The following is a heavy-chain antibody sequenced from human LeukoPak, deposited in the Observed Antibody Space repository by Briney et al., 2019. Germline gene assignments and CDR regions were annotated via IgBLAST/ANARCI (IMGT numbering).Heavy chain of an antibody. V-gene: IGHV3-23*01. D-gene: IGHD2-21*02. CDR3: AKARSLTCGGDCYQIDY. J-gene: IGHJ4*02. Sequence: GGSLRLSCVASGFTFSSFAINWVRQAPGKGLEWVSGISGSGYTTYYADPARGRFSISRDNSRNTLSLQMSSLRAEDTAVYYCAKARSLTCGGDCYQIDYWGQGTLVIVSS. CDR1: GFTFSSFA. CDR2: ISGSGYTT.